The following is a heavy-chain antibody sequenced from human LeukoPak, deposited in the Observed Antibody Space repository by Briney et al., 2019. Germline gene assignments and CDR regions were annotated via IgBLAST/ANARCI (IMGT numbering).Heavy chain of an antibody. Sequence: PGGSLRLSCAASGFTFSSYWMSWVRQAPGKGLEWVSFISSSSSYIYYADSVKGRFTISRDNAKDSLYLQMNSLRTEDTAVYYCARDRDYYDRSGYYHDAFDIWGQGTMVTVSS. CDR2: ISSSSSYI. D-gene: IGHD3-22*01. J-gene: IGHJ3*02. CDR3: ARDRDYYDRSGYYHDAFDI. CDR1: GFTFSSYW. V-gene: IGHV3-21*01.